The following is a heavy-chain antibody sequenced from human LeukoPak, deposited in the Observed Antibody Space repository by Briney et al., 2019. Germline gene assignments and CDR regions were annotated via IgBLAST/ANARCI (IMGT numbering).Heavy chain of an antibody. Sequence: SVQVSCKASGGTFSSYAIRWVRQAPGQGLEWMGGIIPIFGTANYAQKLQGRVTITADEPTSTVYMELSSLRSEDTAVYYCARDGELGGQTPFDPWGQGTLVTVSS. CDR2: IIPIFGTA. V-gene: IGHV1-69*13. CDR3: ARDGELGGQTPFDP. J-gene: IGHJ5*02. CDR1: GGTFSSYA. D-gene: IGHD3-10*01.